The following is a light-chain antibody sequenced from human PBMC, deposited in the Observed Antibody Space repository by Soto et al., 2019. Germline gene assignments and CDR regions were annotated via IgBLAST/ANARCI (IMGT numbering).Light chain of an antibody. CDR3: QKYNSAPRT. Sequence: DIQMTQSPASLSSSVGDRVTITCRASQGISNYLAWYQQKPGKVPKLLIYAASTLQSGVPSRFSGSGSGTDFTLTISSLQPEDVATYCCQKYNSAPRTFGQGTKVEIK. CDR1: QGISNY. J-gene: IGKJ1*01. V-gene: IGKV1-27*01. CDR2: AAS.